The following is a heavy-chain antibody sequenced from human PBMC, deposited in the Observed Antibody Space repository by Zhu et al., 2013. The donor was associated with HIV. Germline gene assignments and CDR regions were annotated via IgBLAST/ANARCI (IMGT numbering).Heavy chain of an antibody. Sequence: QVQLVQSGAEVKKPGSSVKVSCKASGGTFSSYAISWVRQAPGQGLEWMGGIIPIFGTANYAQKFQGRVTITADESTSTAYMELSSLRSEDTAVYYCARESPQSPGIAAADHQRVYGMDVWGQGTTVTVSS. CDR1: GGTFSSYA. V-gene: IGHV1-69*01. D-gene: IGHD6-13*01. CDR3: ARESPQSPGIAAADHQRVYGMDV. J-gene: IGHJ6*02. CDR2: IIPIFGTA.